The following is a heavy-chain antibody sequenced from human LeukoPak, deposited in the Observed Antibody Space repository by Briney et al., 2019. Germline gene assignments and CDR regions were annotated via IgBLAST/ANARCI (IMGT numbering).Heavy chain of an antibody. V-gene: IGHV4-34*01. D-gene: IGHD6-19*01. CDR2: INHSGST. CDR1: GGSFSGYY. CDR3: ARRPYSSGWYFDY. Sequence: PSETLSLTCAVYGGSFSGYYWSWIRQPPGKGLEWIGEINHSGSTNYNPSLKSRVTISVDTSKNQFSLKLSSVTAADTAAYYCARRPYSSGWYFDYWGQGTLVTVSS. J-gene: IGHJ4*02.